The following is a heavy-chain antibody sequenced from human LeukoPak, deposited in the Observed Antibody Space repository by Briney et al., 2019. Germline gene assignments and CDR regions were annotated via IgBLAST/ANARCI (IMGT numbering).Heavy chain of an antibody. CDR3: ARARGAAGNYYYFDY. J-gene: IGHJ4*02. D-gene: IGHD6-13*01. V-gene: IGHV3-33*01. CDR1: GFTFSSYG. CDR2: IWYDGSNK. Sequence: PGGSLRLSCAASGFTFSSYGMHWVRQAPGKRLEWVAVIWYDGSNKYYADSVKGRFTISRDNSKNTLYLQMNSLRAEDTAVYYCARARGAAGNYYYFDYWGQGTLVTVSS.